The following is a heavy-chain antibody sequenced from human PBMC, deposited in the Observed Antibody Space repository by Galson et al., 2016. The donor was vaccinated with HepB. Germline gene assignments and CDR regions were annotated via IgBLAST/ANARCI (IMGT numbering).Heavy chain of an antibody. V-gene: IGHV4-39*01. CDR2: LHYSGST. CDR1: GGSINRSTYS. D-gene: IGHD4-17*01. CDR3: ARATYYGDYLTYYFDS. J-gene: IGHJ4*02. Sequence: SETLSLTCTVSGGSINRSTYSWGWIRQSTGKGLEWIGCLHYSGSTYYNPSLRSRVTISVDTSKNQFSLKVNSVTAADTALYYCARATYYGDYLTYYFDSWGQGTLVTVSS.